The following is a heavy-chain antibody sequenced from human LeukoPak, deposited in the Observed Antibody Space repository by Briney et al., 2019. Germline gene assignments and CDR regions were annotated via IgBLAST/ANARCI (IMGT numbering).Heavy chain of an antibody. V-gene: IGHV3-64*01. D-gene: IGHD4-11*01. CDR3: VRWGYYSNYDY. Sequence: AGGSLRLSYAASGFTFSTFAMHWVRQAPGKGLEYVSAISNNGGSTYYANSVKGRFTISRDNSKNTLYLQMGSLKPEDMAVYYCVRWGYYSNYDYWGQGTLVTVSS. CDR1: GFTFSTFA. CDR2: ISNNGGST. J-gene: IGHJ4*02.